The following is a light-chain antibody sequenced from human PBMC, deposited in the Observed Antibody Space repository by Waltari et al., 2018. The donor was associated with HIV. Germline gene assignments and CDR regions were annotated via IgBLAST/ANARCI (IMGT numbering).Light chain of an antibody. Sequence: EIVMTQSPATLSVSPGEGASLSCRASQGVDNDLAWFQQKPGQPPRLLIFGASTRATGIPARFSGSGSGTDFTLTISGLQSEDFAVYYCQQYYNWPLWTFGQGTRVEIK. V-gene: IGKV3-15*01. CDR2: GAS. CDR3: QQYYNWPLWT. J-gene: IGKJ1*01. CDR1: QGVDND.